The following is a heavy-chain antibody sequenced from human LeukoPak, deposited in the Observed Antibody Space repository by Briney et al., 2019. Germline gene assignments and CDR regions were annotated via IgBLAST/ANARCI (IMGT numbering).Heavy chain of an antibody. CDR3: ARDKSTSCYYFDY. CDR1: GFTFSSYA. V-gene: IGHV3-23*01. D-gene: IGHD2-2*01. CDR2: ISGSGGST. Sequence: GGSLRLSCAASGFTFSSYAMSWVRQAPGKGLEWVSAISGSGGSTYYADSVKGRFTISRDNSNSTLYLQMNSLRAEDTAVDYCARDKSTSCYYFDYWGQGALVTISS. J-gene: IGHJ4*02.